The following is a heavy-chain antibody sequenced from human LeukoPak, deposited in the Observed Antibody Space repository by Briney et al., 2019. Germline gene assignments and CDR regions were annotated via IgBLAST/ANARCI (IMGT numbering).Heavy chain of an antibody. J-gene: IGHJ4*02. Sequence: SETLSLTCTVSGGSISSSSYYWGWIRQPPGKGLEWIGSIYYSGSTYHNPSLKSRVTISVDTSKNQFSLKLSSVTAADTAVYYCARHSRSGLAPDWGQGTLVTVSS. V-gene: IGHV4-39*01. D-gene: IGHD3-3*01. CDR3: ARHSRSGLAPD. CDR1: GGSISSSSYY. CDR2: IYYSGST.